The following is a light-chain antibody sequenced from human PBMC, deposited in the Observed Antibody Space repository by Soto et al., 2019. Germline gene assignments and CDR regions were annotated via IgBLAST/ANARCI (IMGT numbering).Light chain of an antibody. J-gene: IGLJ2*01. V-gene: IGLV2-11*01. Sequence: QSALTQPRSVSGSPGQSVTISCTGTSSDVGGYNYVSWYQQHPGKAPKLMIYDVSKRPSGFPDRFSGSKSGNTASLTISGLQAEDEADYYCCSYAGSYLVVFGGGTKVTVL. CDR3: CSYAGSYLVV. CDR1: SSDVGGYNY. CDR2: DVS.